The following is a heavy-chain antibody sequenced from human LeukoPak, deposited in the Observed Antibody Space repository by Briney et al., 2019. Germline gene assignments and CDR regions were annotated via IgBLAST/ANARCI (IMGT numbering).Heavy chain of an antibody. D-gene: IGHD6-13*01. Sequence: WIRQPPGKGLEWIGSIYYSGSTYYNPSLKSRVTISVDTSKNQFSLKLSSVTAADTAVYYCARSIAAAAHYFDYWGQGTLVTVSS. CDR2: IYYSGST. V-gene: IGHV4-39*01. J-gene: IGHJ4*02. CDR3: ARSIAAAAHYFDY.